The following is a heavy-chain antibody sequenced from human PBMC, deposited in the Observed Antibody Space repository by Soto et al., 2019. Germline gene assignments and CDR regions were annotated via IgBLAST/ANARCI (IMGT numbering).Heavy chain of an antibody. CDR2: ISSSSSTI. V-gene: IGHV3-48*01. CDR1: GFTFSSYS. Sequence: EVQLVESGGGLVQTGGSLRLSCAASGFTFSSYSMNWVRQAPGKGLEWVSYISSSSSTIYYADSVKGRVTISRDNANNSRYLQMNSMRAEDTAVYYCARDMAPITGAINWFDPWGQGTLVTVSS. J-gene: IGHJ5*02. CDR3: ARDMAPITGAINWFDP. D-gene: IGHD1-7*01.